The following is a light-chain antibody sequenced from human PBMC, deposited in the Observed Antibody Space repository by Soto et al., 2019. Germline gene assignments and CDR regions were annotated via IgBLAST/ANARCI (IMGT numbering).Light chain of an antibody. CDR1: SSDVAEYKY. Sequence: QSVLTQPASVSGSPGQSITISCTETSSDVAEYKYVSWYQQHPGRAPKLIIYDVSNRPSGVSNRLSGSKSGSTASLTISGLQAEDEADYYCSAYTTSIALYVFGAGTKVTV. J-gene: IGLJ1*01. CDR3: SAYTTSIALYV. V-gene: IGLV2-14*03. CDR2: DVS.